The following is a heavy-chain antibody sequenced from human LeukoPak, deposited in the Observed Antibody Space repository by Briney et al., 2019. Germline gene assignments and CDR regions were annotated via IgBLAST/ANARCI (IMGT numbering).Heavy chain of an antibody. V-gene: IGHV3-23*01. J-gene: IGHJ6*02. CDR2: ISGSGGST. D-gene: IGHD2-2*01. Sequence: PGGSLRLSCAASGFTFSSYAMSWVRQAPGKGLEWVSAISGSGGSTYYADSVKGRFTISRDNPKNTLYLQMNSLRAEDTAVYYCAKALSSTYYYYGLDVWGQGTTVTVSS. CDR3: AKALSSTYYYYGLDV. CDR1: GFTFSSYA.